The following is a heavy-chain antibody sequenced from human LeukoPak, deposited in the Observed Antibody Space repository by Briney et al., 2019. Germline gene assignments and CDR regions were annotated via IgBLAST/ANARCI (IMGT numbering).Heavy chain of an antibody. J-gene: IGHJ4*02. CDR1: GFTFSSYA. CDR2: INGSGGST. CDR3: AKSSGLLPYYFDY. D-gene: IGHD2-15*01. Sequence: GGSLRLSCAASGFTFSSYAMSWVRQAPGKGLEWVSAINGSGGSTYYADSVKGRFTISRDNSKNTLYPQMNSLRAEDTAVYYCAKSSGLLPYYFDYWGQGTLVTVSS. V-gene: IGHV3-23*01.